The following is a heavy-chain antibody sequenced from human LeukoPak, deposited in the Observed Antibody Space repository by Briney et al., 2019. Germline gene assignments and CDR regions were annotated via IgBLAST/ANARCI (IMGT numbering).Heavy chain of an antibody. V-gene: IGHV3-7*01. D-gene: IGHD3-22*01. Sequence: AGGSLRLSCAASGFTFSSYWMSWVRQAPGKGLEWVANIKQDGSEKYYVDSVKGRFTISRDNAKNSLYLQTNSLRAEDTAVYYCARSHHYYDSSGYYYRDWGQGTLVTVSS. CDR2: IKQDGSEK. CDR1: GFTFSSYW. J-gene: IGHJ4*02. CDR3: ARSHHYYDSSGYYYRD.